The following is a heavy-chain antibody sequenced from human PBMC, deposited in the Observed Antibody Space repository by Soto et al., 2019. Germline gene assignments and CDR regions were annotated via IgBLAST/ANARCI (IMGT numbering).Heavy chain of an antibody. CDR1: GFTFSSYG. CDR2: ISYDGSNK. D-gene: IGHD6-25*01. J-gene: IGHJ6*02. V-gene: IGHV3-30*18. CDR3: AKVFRIIAAGPLGYYYGMDV. Sequence: GGSLRLSCAASGFTFSSYGMHWVRQAPGKGLEWVAVISYDGSNKYYADSVKGRFTISRDNSKNTLYLQMNSLRAEDTAVYYCAKVFRIIAAGPLGYYYGMDVWGQGTTVTVSS.